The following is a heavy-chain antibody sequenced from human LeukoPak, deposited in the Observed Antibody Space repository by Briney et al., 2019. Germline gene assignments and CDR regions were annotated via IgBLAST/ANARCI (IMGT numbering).Heavy chain of an antibody. J-gene: IGHJ4*02. D-gene: IGHD3-22*01. CDR2: IWYDGSNK. CDR3: ARDMDSSGSAFDY. CDR1: GFTFSSYG. Sequence: PGRSLRLSCAASGFTFSSYGMHWVRQAPGKGLEWVAVIWYDGSNKYYADSVKGRFTISRDNSKNTQYLQMNSLRAEDTAVYYCARDMDSSGSAFDYWGQGTLVTVSS. V-gene: IGHV3-33*01.